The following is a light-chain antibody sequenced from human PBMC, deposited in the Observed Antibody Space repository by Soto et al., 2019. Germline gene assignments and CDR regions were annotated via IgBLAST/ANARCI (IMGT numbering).Light chain of an antibody. CDR2: EVT. J-gene: IGLJ3*02. CDR3: NSYTTTSPWV. CDR1: SSDVGGYNY. V-gene: IGLV2-14*01. Sequence: QSALTQPASVSGSPGQSITISCTGTSSDVGGYNYVSWYQQHPGKAPKLIIYEVTNRPSGVSNRFSGSKSGNTAYLTISGLQAEDEADYYCNSYTTTSPWVFGGGTQVTVL.